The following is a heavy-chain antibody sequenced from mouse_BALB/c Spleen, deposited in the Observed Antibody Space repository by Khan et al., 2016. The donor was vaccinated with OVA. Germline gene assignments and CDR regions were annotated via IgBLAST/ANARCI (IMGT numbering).Heavy chain of an antibody. CDR1: GYSITSDYA. D-gene: IGHD2-3*01. J-gene: IGHJ4*01. CDR2: ISSSGCT. V-gene: IGHV3-2*02. Sequence: EVQLQESGPGLVKPSQSLSLTCTVTGYSITSDYAWNWIRQLPGNKLEWMGYISSSGCTNYNPALKSRFSITRDTSKNPFFLQLNSVTTEDTATYDCARDGSRYNYAMDYWGQGTSVTVSS. CDR3: ARDGSRYNYAMDY.